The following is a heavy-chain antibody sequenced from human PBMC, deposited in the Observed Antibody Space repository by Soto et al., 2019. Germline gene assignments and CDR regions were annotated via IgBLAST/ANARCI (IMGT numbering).Heavy chain of an antibody. V-gene: IGHV3-21*01. J-gene: IGHJ4*02. CDR3: ARAPSSSWYFDFDY. CDR1: VFTFSSYG. Sequence: PGWSLRLSCSASVFTFSSYGMNWVRQAPGKGLEWVSSISSSSSYIYYADSVKGRFTISRDNAKNSLYLQMNSLRAEDTAVYYCARAPSSSWYFDFDYWGQGTLVTVSS. D-gene: IGHD6-13*01. CDR2: ISSSSSYI.